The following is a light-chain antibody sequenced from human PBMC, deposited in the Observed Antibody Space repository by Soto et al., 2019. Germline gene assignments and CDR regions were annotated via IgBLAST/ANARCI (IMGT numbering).Light chain of an antibody. CDR1: QGIINY. CDR3: QQLFMYPPT. Sequence: IQLTQSPCFMLTSXGPRVTITXXASQGIINYLAWYQQKPGKAPQLLIYGASTLQSGVPSRFGGSGSGTDFTLTVSSLQPEDFATYYCQQLFMYPPTFGPGTKVAIK. CDR2: GAS. V-gene: IGKV1-9*01. J-gene: IGKJ3*01.